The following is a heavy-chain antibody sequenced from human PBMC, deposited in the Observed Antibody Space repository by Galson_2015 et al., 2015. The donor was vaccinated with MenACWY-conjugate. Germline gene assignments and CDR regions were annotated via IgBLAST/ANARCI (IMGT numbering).Heavy chain of an antibody. V-gene: IGHV4-59*13. CDR3: ARRATTGWFDP. CDR1: GASMSNYS. CDR2: IYHSGAT. J-gene: IGHJ5*02. Sequence: ETLSLTCTVSGASMSNYSWTWIRQSPGKGLEWIGHIYHSGATNYNPSLQSRVTISADASKDQISLNLASVSAADTAVYYCARRATTGWFDPWGQGTQVTISS. D-gene: IGHD4-17*01.